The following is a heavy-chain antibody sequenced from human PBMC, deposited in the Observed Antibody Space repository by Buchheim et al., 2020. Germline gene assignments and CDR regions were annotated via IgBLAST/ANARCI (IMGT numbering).Heavy chain of an antibody. CDR3: ATEGLSTYSSGWYRGVNERVVSFDY. J-gene: IGHJ4*02. CDR2: ISYDGSNK. Sequence: QVQLVESGGGVVQPGRSLRLSCAASGFTFSSYAMHWVRQAPGKGLEWVAVISYDGSNKYYADSVKGRFTISRDNSKNTLYLQMNSLRAEDTAVYYCATEGLSTYSSGWYRGVNERVVSFDYWGQGTL. V-gene: IGHV3-30-3*01. CDR1: GFTFSSYA. D-gene: IGHD6-19*01.